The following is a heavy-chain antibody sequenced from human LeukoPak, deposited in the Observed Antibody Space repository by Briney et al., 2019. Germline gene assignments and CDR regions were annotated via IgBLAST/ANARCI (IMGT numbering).Heavy chain of an antibody. CDR2: ISGDGGST. J-gene: IGHJ6*02. D-gene: IGHD3-10*01. CDR3: AKGMVRGLRLFGLKNYYYYGMDV. Sequence: GSLRLSCAASGFTFDDYAMHWVRPAPGKGLEWVSLISGDGGSTYYADSVKGRFTISRDNSKNSLYLQMNSLRTEDTALYYCAKGMVRGLRLFGLKNYYYYGMDVWGQGTTVTVSS. V-gene: IGHV3-43*02. CDR1: GFTFDDYA.